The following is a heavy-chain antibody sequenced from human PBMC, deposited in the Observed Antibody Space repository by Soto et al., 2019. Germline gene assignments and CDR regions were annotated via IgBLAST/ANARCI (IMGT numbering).Heavy chain of an antibody. Sequence: PSETLSLTGTVSVGSISSGAYYWSWILQHPEEALEWIGYISYVGSTYYNPSLKSRVTISADKSNNQFSLKLTSLTAADTAVYYCARDPSYATSGGYFDYWGQGTLVTVSS. CDR3: ARDPSYATSGGYFDY. CDR1: VGSISSGAYY. D-gene: IGHD3-22*01. V-gene: IGHV4-31*03. J-gene: IGHJ4*02. CDR2: ISYVGST.